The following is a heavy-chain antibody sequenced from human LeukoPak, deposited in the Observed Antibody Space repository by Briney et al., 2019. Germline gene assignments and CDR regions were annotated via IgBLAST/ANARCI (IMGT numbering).Heavy chain of an antibody. CDR3: ATSSVVPAARQWYYYYYMDV. Sequence: PGGPLRLSCTASGFTFGDYAMSWFRQAPGKGLEWVANIKQDGSEKYYVDSVKGRFTISRDNAKNSLYLQMNSLRAEDTAVYYCATSSVVPAARQWYYYYYMDVWGQGTTVTVSS. CDR2: IKQDGSEK. CDR1: GFTFGDYA. D-gene: IGHD2-2*01. V-gene: IGHV3-7*01. J-gene: IGHJ6*03.